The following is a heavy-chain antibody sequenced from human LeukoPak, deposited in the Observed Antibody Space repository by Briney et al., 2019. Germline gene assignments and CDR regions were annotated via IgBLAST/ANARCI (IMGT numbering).Heavy chain of an antibody. CDR3: ARDRKGYYYGSGSYFIDYMDV. CDR2: VYYSGST. CDR1: GGSISSSNYY. V-gene: IGHV4-39*07. Sequence: PSETLSLTCTVSGGSISSSNYYWGWIRQPPGKGLEWIASVYYSGSTYYNPSLKSRVTMSVDTSKNQFSLKLSSVTAADTAVYYCARDRKGYYYGSGSYFIDYMDVWGKGTTVTISS. D-gene: IGHD3-10*01. J-gene: IGHJ6*03.